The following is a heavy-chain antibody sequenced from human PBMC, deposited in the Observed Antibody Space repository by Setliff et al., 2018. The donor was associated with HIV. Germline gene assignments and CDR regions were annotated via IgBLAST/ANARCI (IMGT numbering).Heavy chain of an antibody. J-gene: IGHJ4*02. D-gene: IGHD3-3*01. CDR1: GFTFWSHS. CDR3: ARLYERYDESGYYHPVQALSY. V-gene: IGHV3-48*01. Sequence: QPGGSLRLSCAASGFTFWSHSMLWVRQAPGKGLQWVAYISRGGDSIFYEDSVKGRFTISRDNARNSLYLQMNSLTVEDTVVYYCARLYERYDESGYYHPVQALSYWGQGAQVTVSS. CDR2: ISRGGDSI.